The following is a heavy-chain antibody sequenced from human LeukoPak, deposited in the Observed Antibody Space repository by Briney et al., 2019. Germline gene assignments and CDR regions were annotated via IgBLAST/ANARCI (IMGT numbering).Heavy chain of an antibody. J-gene: IGHJ4*02. Sequence: PGRSLRLSCAASGFTFDDYAMHWVRQAPGKGLEWVSGISWNSGSIGYADSVKGRFTISRDNAKNSLYLQMNSLRAEDTALYYCAKDLGAEWYGDLIDYWGQGTLVTVSS. CDR1: GFTFDDYA. V-gene: IGHV3-9*01. D-gene: IGHD4-17*01. CDR3: AKDLGAEWYGDLIDY. CDR2: ISWNSGSI.